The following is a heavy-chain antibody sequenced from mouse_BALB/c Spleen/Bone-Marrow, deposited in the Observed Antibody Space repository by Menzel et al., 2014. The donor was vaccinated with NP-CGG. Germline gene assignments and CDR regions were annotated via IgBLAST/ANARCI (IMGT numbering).Heavy chain of an antibody. CDR3: ARYYHRTMDY. J-gene: IGHJ4*01. CDR2: IDPANGNT. V-gene: IGHV14-3*02. Sequence: KQRPEQGLEWIGRIDPANGNTKYDPKFQGRATVTADTSSSTAYLQLSSLTSEDTAVYYCARYYHRTMDYWGQGTSVTVSS. D-gene: IGHD1-1*01.